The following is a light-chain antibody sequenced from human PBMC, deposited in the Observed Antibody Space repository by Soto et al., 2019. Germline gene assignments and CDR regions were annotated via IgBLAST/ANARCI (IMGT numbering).Light chain of an antibody. J-gene: IGLJ1*01. CDR2: EVS. CDR3: SSYAGSNNFDV. Sequence: QSALTQPPSASGSPGQSVTISCTGTSSDVGGYNYVSWYQQHPGKAPKRMIYEVSKRPSGVPDRFSGSKSGNTASLTVSGLQAEDEADYYCSSYAGSNNFDVFGTGTKLTVL. V-gene: IGLV2-8*01. CDR1: SSDVGGYNY.